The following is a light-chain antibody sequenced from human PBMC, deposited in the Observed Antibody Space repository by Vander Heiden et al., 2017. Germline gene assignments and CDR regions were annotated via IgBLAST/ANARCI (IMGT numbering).Light chain of an antibody. CDR2: STS. CDR3: LLHFAGAENWV. Sequence: QTVATQEPSLTVSPGGTVTLTCASSTGAGTSGSYANGFKQKPDPAPRALIYSTSNKHSWTPARCAGYLGGGRADLTLSGVQPEDEADEYGLLHFAGAENWVFGGGTKLTVL. J-gene: IGLJ3*02. CDR1: TGAGTSGSY. V-gene: IGLV7-43*01.